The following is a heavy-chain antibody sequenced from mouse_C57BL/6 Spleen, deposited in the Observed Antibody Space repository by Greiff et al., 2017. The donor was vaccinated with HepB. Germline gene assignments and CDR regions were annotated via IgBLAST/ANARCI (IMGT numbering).Heavy chain of an antibody. J-gene: IGHJ3*01. Sequence: EVQLQQSGPELVKPGASVKISCKASGYTFTDYYMNWVKQSHGKSLEWIGDINPNNGGTSYNQKFKGKATLTVDKSSSTAYMELRSLTSEDSAVYYCARKGLRGFAYWGQRTLVTVSA. CDR2: INPNNGGT. D-gene: IGHD3-3*01. CDR3: ARKGLRGFAY. V-gene: IGHV1-26*01. CDR1: GYTFTDYY.